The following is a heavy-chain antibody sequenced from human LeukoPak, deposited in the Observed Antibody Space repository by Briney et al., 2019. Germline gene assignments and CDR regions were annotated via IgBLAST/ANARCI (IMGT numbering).Heavy chain of an antibody. Sequence: SGTLSLTCAVSGDSISSSNWWSWVRQPPGKGLEWIAEISHAENTNYNPSLKSRVTISVDTSKNQFSLKLSSVTAADTAVYYCARDVPKVGATRVNAFDIWGQGTMVTVSS. CDR3: ARDVPKVGATRVNAFDI. CDR2: ISHAENT. D-gene: IGHD1-26*01. J-gene: IGHJ3*02. V-gene: IGHV4-4*02. CDR1: GDSISSSNW.